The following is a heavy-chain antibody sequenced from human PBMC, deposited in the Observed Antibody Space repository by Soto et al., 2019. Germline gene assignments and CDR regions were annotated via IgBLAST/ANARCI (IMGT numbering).Heavy chain of an antibody. CDR2: INSDGSST. CDR3: AREKYSSSFSPYYFDY. D-gene: IGHD6-6*01. CDR1: GFTFSSYW. J-gene: IGHJ4*02. V-gene: IGHV3-74*01. Sequence: EVQLVESGGGLVQPGGSLRLSCAASGFTFSSYWMHWVRQAPGKGLVWVSRINSDGSSTSYADSVKGRFTISRDNAKNTLYLQMNSLSAEDTAVYYCAREKYSSSFSPYYFDYWGQGTLVTVSS.